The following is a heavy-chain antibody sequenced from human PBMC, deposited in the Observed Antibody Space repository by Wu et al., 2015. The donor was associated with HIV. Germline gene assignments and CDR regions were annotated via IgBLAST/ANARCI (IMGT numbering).Heavy chain of an antibody. Sequence: QVQLVQSGAEVKKPRASVKVSCKASGYTFTGYYMHWVRQAPGQGLEWMGWINPNSGGTNYAQKFQGRVTMTRDTSISTAYMELSRLRSDDTAVYYCARGIKVLRHFDWVRGRSGIFDYWGQGTLVTVSS. V-gene: IGHV1-2*02. CDR1: GYTFTGYY. D-gene: IGHD3-9*01. CDR3: ARGIKVLRHFDWVRGRSGIFDY. CDR2: INPNSGGT. J-gene: IGHJ4*02.